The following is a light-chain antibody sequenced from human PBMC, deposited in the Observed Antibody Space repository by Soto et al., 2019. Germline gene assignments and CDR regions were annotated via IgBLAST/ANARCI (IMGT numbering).Light chain of an antibody. J-gene: IGKJ3*01. CDR1: QDITTH. CDR3: QQSDNLPFT. V-gene: IGKV1-33*01. Sequence: DIQMTQSPSSLSASVGDRVSMTCQASQDITTHLHWYQQKPGKAPQLLTHDASNLEAGVPSRFSGSGSGTHFSLTISSLQPEDFATYYCQQSDNLPFTFGGGTRVDIK. CDR2: DAS.